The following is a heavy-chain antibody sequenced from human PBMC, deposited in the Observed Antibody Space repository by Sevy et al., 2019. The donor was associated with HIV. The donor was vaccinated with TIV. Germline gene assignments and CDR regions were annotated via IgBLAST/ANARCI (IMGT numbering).Heavy chain of an antibody. CDR1: GGSISSYY. CDR3: ARGLDSSYYYYYMDV. CDR2: IYYSGST. V-gene: IGHV4-59*01. D-gene: IGHD6-13*01. Sequence: SETLSLTCTVSGGSISSYYWSWIRQPPGKGLEWIGYIYYSGSTNYNPSLKSRATISVDTSKNQFSLKLSSVTAADTAVYYCARGLDSSYYYYYMDVWGKGTTVTVSS. J-gene: IGHJ6*03.